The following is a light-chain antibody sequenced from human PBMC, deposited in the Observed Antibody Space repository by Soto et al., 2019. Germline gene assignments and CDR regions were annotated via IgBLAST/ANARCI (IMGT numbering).Light chain of an antibody. CDR2: EVN. J-gene: IGLJ2*01. V-gene: IGLV2-8*01. CDR1: SSDIGDYNY. CDR3: GSYAGNKGV. Sequence: QSVLTQPPSASGSLGQSVTISCTGTSSDIGDYNYVSWYQQYPGKAPKLMIYEVNKRPSGVPDRFSGSKSGNTASLTVSGLQAEDEADYYCGSYAGNKGVFGGGTKLTVL.